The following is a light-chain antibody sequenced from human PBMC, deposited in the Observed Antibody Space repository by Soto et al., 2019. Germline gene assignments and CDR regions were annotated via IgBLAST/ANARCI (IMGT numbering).Light chain of an antibody. CDR2: KTS. J-gene: IGKJ2*01. CDR3: QQYNSYPYT. Sequence: DIQMTQSPSTLSASVGDRVTITCRASQSINSWLAWYQQKQGKAPKLLIYKTSSLESGVPSTFSGSGSGTEFTLTISSLQPDDFATYYCQQYNSYPYTFGQGTNLEIK. CDR1: QSINSW. V-gene: IGKV1-5*03.